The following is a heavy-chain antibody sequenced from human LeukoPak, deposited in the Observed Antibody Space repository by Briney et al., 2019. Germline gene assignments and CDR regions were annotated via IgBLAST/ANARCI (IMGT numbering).Heavy chain of an antibody. J-gene: IGHJ4*02. CDR1: GFTFSTFA. Sequence: GGSLRLSCAVSGFTFSTFAMNWVRQAPGKGLEWVSSLSDSAVSSYYADSVKGRFTISRDNSKNTLYLQMNSLRAEDTAVYYCARDVNWGHFDYWGQGTLVTVSS. CDR2: LSDSAVSS. V-gene: IGHV3-23*01. CDR3: ARDVNWGHFDY. D-gene: IGHD7-27*01.